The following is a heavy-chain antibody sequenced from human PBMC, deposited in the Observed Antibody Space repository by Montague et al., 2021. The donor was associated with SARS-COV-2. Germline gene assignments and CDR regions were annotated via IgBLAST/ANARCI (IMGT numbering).Heavy chain of an antibody. CDR2: IHHIVGT. J-gene: IGHJ4*02. D-gene: IGHD2-2*01. CDR3: ATVFGGCSATSCYLYN. V-gene: IGHV4-4*02. Sequence: SETLSLICAVSGDSMSSNNWWTWVRQSPGKGLEWIGEIHHIVGTNYNPSLKSRVSISVDKSRNQFSLNLNSVTAADTAFYYCATVFGGCSATSCYLYNWGRGTLVTVSS. CDR1: GDSMSSNNW.